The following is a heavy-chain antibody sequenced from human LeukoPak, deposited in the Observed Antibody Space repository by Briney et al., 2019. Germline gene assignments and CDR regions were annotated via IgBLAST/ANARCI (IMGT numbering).Heavy chain of an antibody. CDR1: Y. CDR2: IYYSGST. CDR3: ARLTPRYSSSWYAGGIDY. V-gene: IGHV4-39*01. J-gene: IGHJ4*02. Sequence: YMDWVRQPPGKGLEWIGSIYYSGSTYYNPSLKSRVTISVDTSKNQFSLKLSSVTAADTAVYYCARLTPRYSSSWYAGGIDYWGQGTLVTVSS. D-gene: IGHD6-13*01.